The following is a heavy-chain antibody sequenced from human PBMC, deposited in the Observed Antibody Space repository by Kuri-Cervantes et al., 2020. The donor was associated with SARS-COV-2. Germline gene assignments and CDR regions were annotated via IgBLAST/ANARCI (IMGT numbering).Heavy chain of an antibody. J-gene: IGHJ4*02. CDR1: GFSFNDQY. V-gene: IGHV3-11*01. CDR3: ANDPNRIHY. D-gene: IGHD2/OR15-2a*01. Sequence: GGSLRLSCAVSGFSFNDQYMSWIRQAPGKGLEWVSHINGDSTVIEYADPVKGRFIISRDNAKKSLYLQMNSLRAEDTAVYYCANDPNRIHYWGQGALVTVSS. CDR2: INGDSTVI.